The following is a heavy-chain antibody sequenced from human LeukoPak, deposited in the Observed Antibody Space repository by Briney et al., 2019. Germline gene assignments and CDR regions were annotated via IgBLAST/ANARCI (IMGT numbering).Heavy chain of an antibody. CDR1: GGSISSGSYY. V-gene: IGHV4-61*02. D-gene: IGHD3-10*01. CDR3: ARGLYGLGSYYNWFDP. J-gene: IGHJ5*02. CDR2: IYTSGST. Sequence: SQTLSLTCTVSGGSISSGSYYWSWIRQPAGKGLEWIGRIYTSGSTNYNPSLKSRVTISVDTSKNQFSLKLSSVTAADTAVYYCARGLYGLGSYYNWFDPWGQRTLVTVSS.